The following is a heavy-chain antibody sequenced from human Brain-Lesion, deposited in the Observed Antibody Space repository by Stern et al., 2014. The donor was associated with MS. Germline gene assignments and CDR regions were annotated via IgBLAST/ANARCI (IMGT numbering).Heavy chain of an antibody. Sequence: QVQLVESGPGLVKPSQTLSLSCTVSGGSISSGGYYWSWIRQPAGKGLEWIGRIFNSGSTSYNPSPKSRGPISIDQSKNQFSLRLNSMTAADTAVYYCARGRVVPGFQYYATDVWGQGTTVIVSS. D-gene: IGHD2-2*01. CDR3: ARGRVVPGFQYYATDV. CDR2: IFNSGST. CDR1: GGSISSGGYY. J-gene: IGHJ6*02. V-gene: IGHV4-61*02.